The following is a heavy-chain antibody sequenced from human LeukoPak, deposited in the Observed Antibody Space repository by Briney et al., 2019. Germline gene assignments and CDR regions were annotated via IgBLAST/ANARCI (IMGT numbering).Heavy chain of an antibody. CDR1: GYTFTGHY. CDR2: INPNSGGT. J-gene: IGHJ4*02. D-gene: IGHD3-22*01. Sequence: ASVKVSCKASGYTFTGHYMHWVRQAPGQGLEWMGWINPNSGGTNYAQKFQGRVTMTRDTSISTAYMELSRLRSDDTAVYYCARDSSGYYGYFDYWGQGTLVTVSS. CDR3: ARDSSGYYGYFDY. V-gene: IGHV1-2*02.